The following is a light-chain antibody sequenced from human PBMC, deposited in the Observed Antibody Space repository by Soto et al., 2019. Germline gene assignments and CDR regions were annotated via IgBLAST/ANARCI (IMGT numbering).Light chain of an antibody. CDR3: QGWDSSSDHPVV. CDR1: NIGSKS. V-gene: IGLV3-21*04. CDR2: YDS. J-gene: IGLJ2*01. Sequence: SYELTQPPSVSVAPGKTASITCGGNNIGSKSVHWYQQKPGQAPVLVIYYDSDRPSGLPERFSGSNSGNTATLTISRVVAGDEADYYCQGWDSSSDHPVVFGGGTKLTVL.